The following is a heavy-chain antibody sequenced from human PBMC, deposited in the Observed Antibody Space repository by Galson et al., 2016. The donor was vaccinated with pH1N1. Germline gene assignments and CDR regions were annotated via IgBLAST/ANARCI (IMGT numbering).Heavy chain of an antibody. V-gene: IGHV1-46*01. Sequence: SVKVSCKASGYSFTRYYMHWVRQAPGQGLEWMGIINPSGGSTVYAEKFQGRVTMTSDTSTSTVYMDLSSLKSEDTAVYYCTRDLGRRREYWGQGTLVTVSS. D-gene: IGHD1-26*01. CDR2: INPSGGST. J-gene: IGHJ4*02. CDR1: GYSFTRYY. CDR3: TRDLGRRREY.